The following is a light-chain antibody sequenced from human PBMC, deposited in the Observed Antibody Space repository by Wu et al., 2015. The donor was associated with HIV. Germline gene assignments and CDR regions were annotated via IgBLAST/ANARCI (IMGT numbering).Light chain of an antibody. Sequence: EIVMTQSPSTLSVSPGERATLSYRASHSVTSNLAWYQQKPGQAPRLLIYGASTRATGIPARFRGSGSGTEFTLTISSLQSEDFAVYYCQQYNNWPILYSFGQGTELEIK. CDR3: QQYNNWPILYS. CDR2: GAS. V-gene: IGKV3-15*01. J-gene: IGKJ2*03. CDR1: HSVTSN.